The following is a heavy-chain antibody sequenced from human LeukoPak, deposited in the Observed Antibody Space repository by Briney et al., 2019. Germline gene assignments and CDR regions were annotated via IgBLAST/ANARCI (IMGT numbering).Heavy chain of an antibody. CDR2: VYYSGST. V-gene: IGHV4-59*01. J-gene: IGHJ4*02. D-gene: IGHD2-2*01. CDR1: DGSFSHYF. Sequence: SETLSLTCTVSDGSFSHYFWTWIRQPPGKGLEWIGYVYYSGSTNYNPSLKSRVTMSVDTSKNHFSLNLSSVTAADTAVYYCARGRGEYCSSTSCSRPDYWGQGTLVTVSS. CDR3: ARGRGEYCSSTSCSRPDY.